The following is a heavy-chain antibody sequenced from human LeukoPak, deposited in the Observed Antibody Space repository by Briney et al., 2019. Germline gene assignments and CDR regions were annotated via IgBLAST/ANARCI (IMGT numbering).Heavy chain of an antibody. D-gene: IGHD2-2*02. CDR3: ARTTLGGSTSCYTCYYYGMDV. V-gene: IGHV1-58*02. CDR2: IVVGSGNT. J-gene: IGHJ6*02. CDR1: GFTFTSSA. Sequence: SVKVSCKASGFTFTSSAMQWVRQARGQRLEWIGWIVVGSGNTNYAQKFQERVTITRDMSTSTAYMELSSLRSEDTAVYYCARTTLGGSTSCYTCYYYGMDVWGQGTTVTVSS.